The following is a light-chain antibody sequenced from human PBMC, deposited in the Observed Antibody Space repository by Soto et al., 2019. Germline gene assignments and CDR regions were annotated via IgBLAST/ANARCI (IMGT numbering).Light chain of an antibody. V-gene: IGKV1-5*03. CDR1: QSISSW. CDR2: NAS. J-gene: IGKJ1*01. CDR3: QQCYSNTQP. Sequence: QMTQSRSPLSASVGDNVTLTCRASQSISSWLAWYQQKPGKAPKPLIYNASTLESGVPSRFSGSGSGTEFTLTISRLQPDDFATYCCQQCYSNTQPFREGTKVEIK.